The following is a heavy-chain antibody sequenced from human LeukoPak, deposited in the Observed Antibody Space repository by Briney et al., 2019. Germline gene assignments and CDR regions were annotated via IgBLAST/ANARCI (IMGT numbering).Heavy chain of an antibody. J-gene: IGHJ4*02. Sequence: GGSLRLSCAASGFTFSDYYMSWIQQAPGKGLEWVSYISSSSSYTNYADSVKGRFTISRDNAKNSLYLQMNSLRAEDTAVYYCARDYCSGGSCYSDYWGQGTLVTVSS. CDR1: GFTFSDYY. V-gene: IGHV3-11*06. D-gene: IGHD2-15*01. CDR3: ARDYCSGGSCYSDY. CDR2: ISSSSSYT.